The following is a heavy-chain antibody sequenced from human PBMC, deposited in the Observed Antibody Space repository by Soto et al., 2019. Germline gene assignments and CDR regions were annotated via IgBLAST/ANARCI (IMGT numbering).Heavy chain of an antibody. CDR3: VRDSYTNTWHAAAEDH. CDR2: IRQDRGDK. J-gene: IGHJ4*02. V-gene: IGHV3-7*01. Sequence: EVQLVESGGGLVQPGGSLRLSCEASGFSFSSYWMTWVRQAPGKGLEWVGNIRQDRGDKYYVDSVKGRFTISRDNAKNSLYLHMNNLRAEDTAVYYCVRDSYTNTWHAAAEDHWGQGTLVTVSS. CDR1: GFSFSSYW. D-gene: IGHD2-8*01.